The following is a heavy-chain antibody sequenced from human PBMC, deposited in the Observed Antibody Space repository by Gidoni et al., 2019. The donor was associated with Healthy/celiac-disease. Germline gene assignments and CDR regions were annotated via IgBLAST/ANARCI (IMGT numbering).Heavy chain of an antibody. D-gene: IGHD5-18*01. Sequence: QVQLVESGGGVLQPGWSLSLSCAASGFPFSSYAMHWVRQAPGKGLEWVAVISYDGSNKYYADSVKGRFTISRDNSKNTLYLQMNSLRAEDTAVYYCARGNVDTAMVMVYWGQGTLVTVSS. J-gene: IGHJ4*02. CDR3: ARGNVDTAMVMVY. CDR1: GFPFSSYA. CDR2: ISYDGSNK. V-gene: IGHV3-30-3*01.